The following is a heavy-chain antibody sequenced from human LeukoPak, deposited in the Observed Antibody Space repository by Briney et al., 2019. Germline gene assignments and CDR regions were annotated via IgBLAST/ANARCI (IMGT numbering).Heavy chain of an antibody. J-gene: IGHJ4*02. CDR1: GLTFSTYA. CDR2: ISGSGSAT. Sequence: GGSLRLSCAASGLTFSTYAMSWVRQAPGKGLEWVSGISGSGSATYYADSVKGRFTISRDNSKNTLLLQMNSLRAEDTAVYYCARGFGSGPGNWGQGTLVTVSS. CDR3: ARGFGSGPGN. V-gene: IGHV3-23*01. D-gene: IGHD3-10*01.